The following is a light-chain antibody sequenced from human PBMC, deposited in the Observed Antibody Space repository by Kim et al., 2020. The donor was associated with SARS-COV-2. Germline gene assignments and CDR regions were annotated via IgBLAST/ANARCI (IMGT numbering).Light chain of an antibody. CDR3: QQYNSLWT. Sequence: SASVGDRVNITCRASQNIGSWLAWYPQKPGKATKRLIYKASTLENEVPSRFSGSGSGTEFTLTISSLQPDDFASYYCQQYNSLWTFGQGTKVDIK. CDR2: KAS. CDR1: QNIGSW. V-gene: IGKV1-5*03. J-gene: IGKJ1*01.